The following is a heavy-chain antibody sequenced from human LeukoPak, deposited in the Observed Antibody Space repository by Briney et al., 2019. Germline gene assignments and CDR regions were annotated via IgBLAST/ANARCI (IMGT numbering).Heavy chain of an antibody. Sequence: QSGGSLRLSCAASGVTLSDYWTHWVRQAPGKGLMWVSRISSDGAGTSYADSVKGRFTISRDNAKNTVYLRMTSLRAEDTAVYYCARDLSTSGWYFDYWGQGILVTVSS. CDR1: GVTLSDYW. D-gene: IGHD6-19*01. CDR2: ISSDGAGT. CDR3: ARDLSTSGWYFDY. V-gene: IGHV3-74*01. J-gene: IGHJ4*02.